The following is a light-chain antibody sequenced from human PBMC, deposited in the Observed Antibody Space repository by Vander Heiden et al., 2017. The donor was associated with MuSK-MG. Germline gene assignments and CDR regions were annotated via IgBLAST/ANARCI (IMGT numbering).Light chain of an antibody. J-gene: IGKJ1*01. CDR1: QSISSY. V-gene: IGKV1-39*01. CDR2: AGS. Sequence: DIQMTQSPSSLSASIGDRVTITCRASQSISSYLNWYQQKPGKAPKLLIYAGSDLQSGVPSNFSGRGSGTDFTLTISSLQPEDFATYYCQQSVITPRTFGQGTKVEIK. CDR3: QQSVITPRT.